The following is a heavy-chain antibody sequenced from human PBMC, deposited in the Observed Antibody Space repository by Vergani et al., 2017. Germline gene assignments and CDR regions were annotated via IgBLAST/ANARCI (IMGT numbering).Heavy chain of an antibody. Sequence: EVQLVESGGGLVKPGGSLRLSCAASGFTFSSYSMNWVRQAPGKGLEWVSSISSSSSYTYSADSVKGRFTISRDNAKNSLYLQMNSLRAEDTALYYCAKDTGSSGVVNWGQGTLVTVSS. CDR3: AKDTGSSGVVN. V-gene: IGHV3-21*04. D-gene: IGHD6-19*01. CDR1: GFTFSSYS. CDR2: ISSSSSYT. J-gene: IGHJ4*02.